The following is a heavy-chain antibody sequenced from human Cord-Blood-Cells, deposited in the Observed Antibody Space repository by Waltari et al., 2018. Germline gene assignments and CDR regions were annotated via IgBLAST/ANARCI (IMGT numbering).Heavy chain of an antibody. V-gene: IGHV3-23*01. CDR3: AKAPGWYFDL. J-gene: IGHJ2*01. CDR2: IRGSGGST. Sequence: EVQLLESGGGLVQPGGSLRLSCAASGFTFSSYAMSWVRQAQGKGLEWVSAIRGSGGSTYYADSVKVRFTISRDNSKNTLYLQMNSLRAEDTAVYYCAKAPGWYFDLWGRGTLVTVSS. D-gene: IGHD7-27*01. CDR1: GFTFSSYA.